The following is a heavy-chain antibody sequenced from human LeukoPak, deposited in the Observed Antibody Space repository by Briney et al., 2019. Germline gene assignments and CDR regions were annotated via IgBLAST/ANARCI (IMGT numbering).Heavy chain of an antibody. V-gene: IGHV6-1*01. J-gene: IGHJ5*02. CDR2: TYYRSKWSK. CDR3: ASGTYYRGFDA. Sequence: SQALSLTCAISGDTVSSNSAAGNWTRQSPSRGLEWLGRTYYRSKWSKDYAGSAKSRITMNPATSKTQFSLQLNSVPPEDTAVYYCASGTYYRGFDAWGQGTLVTVSS. CDR1: GDTVSSNSAA. D-gene: IGHD1-26*01.